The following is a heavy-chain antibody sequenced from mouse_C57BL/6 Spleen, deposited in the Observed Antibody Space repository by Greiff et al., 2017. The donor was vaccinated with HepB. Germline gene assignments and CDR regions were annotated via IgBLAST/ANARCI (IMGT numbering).Heavy chain of an antibody. D-gene: IGHD1-1*01. CDR2: INPNNGGT. J-gene: IGHJ4*01. CDR1: GYTFTDYY. CDR3: ARSVYYGSTLMDY. Sequence: EVKLQQSGPELVKPGASVKISCKASGYTFTDYYMNWVKQSHGKSLEWIGDINPNNGGTSYNQKFKGKATLTVDKSSSTAYMELRSLTSEDSAVYYCARSVYYGSTLMDYWGQGTSVTVSS. V-gene: IGHV1-26*01.